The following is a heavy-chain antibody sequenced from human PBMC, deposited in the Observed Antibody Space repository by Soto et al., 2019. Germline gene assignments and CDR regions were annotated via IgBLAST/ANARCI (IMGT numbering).Heavy chain of an antibody. J-gene: IGHJ4*02. CDR1: GDSVSSNSVA. Sequence: SQTLSLTCAISGDSVSSNSVAWNWIRQSPSRGLEWLGRTYYRSRWYNDYAVSVKSRMTINPDTSKNQFSLQLNSVTPEDTAVYYCARISSSSRTPYFDYWGQGTLVTVSS. V-gene: IGHV6-1*01. CDR3: ARISSSSRTPYFDY. D-gene: IGHD6-13*01. CDR2: TYYRSRWYN.